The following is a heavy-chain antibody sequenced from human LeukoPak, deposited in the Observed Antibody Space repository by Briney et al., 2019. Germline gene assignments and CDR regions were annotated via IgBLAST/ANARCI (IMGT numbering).Heavy chain of an antibody. CDR2: ISGSGGST. CDR1: GFTFSSYA. V-gene: IGHV3-23*01. CDR3: AQTPTTVVKSYPDY. Sequence: GGSLRLSCAATGFTFSSYAMSWVRQAPGKGLEWVSAISGSGGSTYYADSVKGRFTISRDNSKSTLYLQMNSLRAEDTAVYYCAQTPTTVVKSYPDYWGQGTLVTVSS. J-gene: IGHJ4*02. D-gene: IGHD4-23*01.